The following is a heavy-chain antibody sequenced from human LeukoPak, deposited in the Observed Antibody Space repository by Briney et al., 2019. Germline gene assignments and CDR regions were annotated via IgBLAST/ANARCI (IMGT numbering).Heavy chain of an antibody. CDR2: ISWNSGSI. Sequence: GGSLRLSCAASGFTFDDYAMHWVRQAPGKGLEWVSGISWNSGSIGYADSVKGRFTISRDNAKNSLYLQMNSLRAEDTALYYCAKDGAHSSGWYELDYWGQGTLVTVSS. V-gene: IGHV3-9*01. D-gene: IGHD6-19*01. CDR1: GFTFDDYA. CDR3: AKDGAHSSGWYELDY. J-gene: IGHJ4*02.